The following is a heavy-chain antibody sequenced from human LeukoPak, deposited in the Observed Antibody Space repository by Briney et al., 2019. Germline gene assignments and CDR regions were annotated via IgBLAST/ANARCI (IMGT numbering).Heavy chain of an antibody. CDR3: AKDKGYSSGWYFNWFDP. CDR2: ISGSGGST. V-gene: IGHV3-23*01. D-gene: IGHD6-19*01. Sequence: GGSLRLSCAASGFTFSSYAMSWVRQAPGKGLEWVSAISGSGGSTYYADSVKGRFTISRDNSKNTLYLQMNSLRAEDTAVYYCAKDKGYSSGWYFNWFDPWGQGTLVTVS. CDR1: GFTFSSYA. J-gene: IGHJ5*02.